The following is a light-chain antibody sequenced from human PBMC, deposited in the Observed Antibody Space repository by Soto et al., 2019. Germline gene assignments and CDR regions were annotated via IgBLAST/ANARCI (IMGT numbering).Light chain of an antibody. CDR3: QSYDSSLSAYV. J-gene: IGLJ1*01. V-gene: IGLV1-40*01. CDR2: GNS. Sequence: QSVLTQPPSVSGAPGQRVTISCTGSRSNIGAGYYVHWYQQLPGTAPKLLIYGNSNRPSWVPDRFSGSMSGTSASLAITGLQAEDEADYYCQSYDSSLSAYVFATGTKLTVL. CDR1: RSNIGAGYY.